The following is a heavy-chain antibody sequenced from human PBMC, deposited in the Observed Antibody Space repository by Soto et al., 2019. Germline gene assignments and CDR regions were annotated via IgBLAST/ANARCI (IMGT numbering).Heavy chain of an antibody. CDR1: GGSISSGGYS. CDR3: ARVPDY. Sequence: HLQLQESGSGLVKPSQTLSLTCAVSGGSISSGGYSWSWIRQPPGKGLEWIGYIYHSGSTYYIPSLKSRVTISVDRSKHQFSLKLSSVTAADTAVYYFARVPDYWGQGTPVTVSS. J-gene: IGHJ4*02. V-gene: IGHV4-30-2*01. CDR2: IYHSGST.